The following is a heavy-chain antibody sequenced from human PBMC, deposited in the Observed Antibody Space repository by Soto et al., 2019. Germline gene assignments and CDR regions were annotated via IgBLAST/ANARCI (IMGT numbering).Heavy chain of an antibody. D-gene: IGHD5-18*01. CDR2: IFSTGNT. V-gene: IGHV4-28*01. CDR1: GSSINSNNW. Sequence: QVQLQESGPGLVKPSDTLSLTCGVSGSSINSNNWWAWIRQPPGKGLEWVGYIFSTGNTIYNPSLKSRLSRSVDTSNNQFSLRLNSVTAVDTAVYFCASKPNSLYYFDFWGQGTLVTVSS. CDR3: ASKPNSLYYFDF. J-gene: IGHJ4*02.